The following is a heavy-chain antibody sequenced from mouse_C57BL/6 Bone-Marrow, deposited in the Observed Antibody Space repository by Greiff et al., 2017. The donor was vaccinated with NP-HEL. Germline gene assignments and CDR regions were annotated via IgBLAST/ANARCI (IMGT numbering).Heavy chain of an antibody. D-gene: IGHD1-1*01. CDR1: GYTFTSYW. Sequence: QVQLKQSGAELVRPGSSVKLSCKASGYTFTSYWMHWVKQRPIQGLEWIGNIDPSDSETHYNQKFKDKATLTVDKSSSTAYMQLSSLTSEDSAVYYCAREIYYYGSTPWFAYWGQGTLVTVSA. CDR2: IDPSDSET. CDR3: AREIYYYGSTPWFAY. V-gene: IGHV1-52*01. J-gene: IGHJ3*01.